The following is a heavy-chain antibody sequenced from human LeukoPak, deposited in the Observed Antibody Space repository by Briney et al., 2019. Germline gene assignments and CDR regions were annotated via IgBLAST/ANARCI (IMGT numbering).Heavy chain of an antibody. D-gene: IGHD6-13*01. CDR1: GGTFSRYA. Sequence: SVKLSCSPSGGTFSRYAISWVRQAPGHGLEWWGGIIPIFGTANYAQKFQGRVTITADESTSTAYMELSSLRSEDTAVYYCARGRVLAEAGSYFDYWGQGTLVTVSS. CDR2: IIPIFGTA. J-gene: IGHJ4*02. V-gene: IGHV1-69*13. CDR3: ARGRVLAEAGSYFDY.